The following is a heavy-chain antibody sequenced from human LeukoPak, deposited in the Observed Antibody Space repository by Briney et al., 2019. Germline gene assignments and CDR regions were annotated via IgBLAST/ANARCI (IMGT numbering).Heavy chain of an antibody. CDR1: GFTFSSYS. Sequence: GGSLRLSCAASGFTFSSYSMNWVRQAPGKGLEWVSGIGSNSVPTVYADSMKGRFTISRDNSKRMLYLQMDSLRVEDTAVYYCAKHCSGYCNTASEKKFDPWGQGTLVTVSS. J-gene: IGHJ5*02. V-gene: IGHV3-23*01. D-gene: IGHD2-2*03. CDR3: AKHCSGYCNTASEKKFDP. CDR2: IGSNSVPT.